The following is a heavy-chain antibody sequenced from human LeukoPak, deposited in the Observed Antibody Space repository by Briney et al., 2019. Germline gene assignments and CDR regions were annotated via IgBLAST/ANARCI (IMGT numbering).Heavy chain of an antibody. CDR2: IYTSGST. J-gene: IGHJ4*02. D-gene: IGHD6-13*01. CDR3: ARDSGVAAAGTLYYFDY. V-gene: IGHV4-4*07. Sequence: PSETLSLTCTVSGGSISSYYWSWIRQPAGKGLEWIGRIYTSGSTNYNPSLKSRVTMSVDTFKNQFSLKLSSVTAADTAVYYCARDSGVAAAGTLYYFDYWGQGTLVTVSS. CDR1: GGSISSYY.